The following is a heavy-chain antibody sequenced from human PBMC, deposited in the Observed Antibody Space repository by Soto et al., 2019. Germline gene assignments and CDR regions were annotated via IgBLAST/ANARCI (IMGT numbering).Heavy chain of an antibody. J-gene: IGHJ4*02. CDR3: AGGLVAAAGTEFGY. CDR2: IYYSGST. D-gene: IGHD6-13*01. CDR1: GGSISSYY. V-gene: IGHV4-59*01. Sequence: TLSLTCTVSGGSISSYYWSWIRQPPGKGLEWIGYIYYSGSTSYNPSLKSRVTISVDTSKNQFSLKLSSVTAADTAVYYCAGGLVAAAGTEFGYWGQGTLVTVSS.